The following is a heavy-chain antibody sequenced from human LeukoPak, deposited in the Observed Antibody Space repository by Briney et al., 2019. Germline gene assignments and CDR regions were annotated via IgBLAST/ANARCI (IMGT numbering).Heavy chain of an antibody. D-gene: IGHD6-13*01. V-gene: IGHV1-69*05. CDR2: IIPIFGTA. CDR3: ASSKYSSSWYRPGFDY. CDR1: GGTFSSYA. J-gene: IGHJ4*02. Sequence: SVKVSCKASGGTFSSYAISWVRQAPGQGLGWMGGIIPIFGTANYAQKFQGRVTITTDESTSTAYMELSSLRSEDTAVYYCASSKYSSSWYRPGFDYWGQGTLVTVSS.